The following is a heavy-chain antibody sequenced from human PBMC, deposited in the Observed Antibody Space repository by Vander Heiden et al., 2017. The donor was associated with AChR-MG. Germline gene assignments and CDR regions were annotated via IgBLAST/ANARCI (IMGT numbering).Heavy chain of an antibody. CDR3: AKANDGSGSYEDY. CDR1: GFTFSSYA. J-gene: IGHJ4*02. CDR2: ISGSGGST. V-gene: IGHV3-23*01. D-gene: IGHD3-10*01. Sequence: EVQLLASGGGLVQPGGSLSLSCSSSGFTFSSYAMSWVRQAPGKGLEWVSAISGSGGSTYYADAVKGRFTISRDNSKNTLYLQMKRMRAEDTAVYYFAKANDGSGSYEDYWGQGTLVTVSS.